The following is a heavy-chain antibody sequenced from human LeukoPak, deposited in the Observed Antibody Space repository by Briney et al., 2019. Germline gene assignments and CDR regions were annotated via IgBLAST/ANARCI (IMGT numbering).Heavy chain of an antibody. D-gene: IGHD6-19*01. Sequence: PSGTLSLTPAVSGYSIRSGSYWVWFRQPPGKGLGWFGSISHSGNTYFNPSLKSRVTISVDTSKNQFSLKLSSVTAADTAVYYCARDPGAVAGTNWGQGTLVTVSS. V-gene: IGHV4-38-2*02. CDR1: GYSIRSGSY. J-gene: IGHJ4*02. CDR2: ISHSGNT. CDR3: ARDPGAVAGTN.